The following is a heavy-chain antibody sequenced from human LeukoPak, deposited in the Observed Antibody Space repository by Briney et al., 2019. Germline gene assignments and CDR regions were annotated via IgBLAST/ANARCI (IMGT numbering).Heavy chain of an antibody. CDR1: GGTFSSYA. D-gene: IGHD3-22*01. V-gene: IGHV1-69*13. CDR2: IIPIFGTA. Sequence: GASVKVSCKASGGTFSSYAISWVRQAPGQGLEWMGGIIPIFGTANYAQKFQGRVTITADESTNTAYMELSSLRSEDTAVYYCARDHYYDSSGYKNRGGYFDYWGQGTLVTVSS. CDR3: ARDHYYDSSGYKNRGGYFDY. J-gene: IGHJ4*02.